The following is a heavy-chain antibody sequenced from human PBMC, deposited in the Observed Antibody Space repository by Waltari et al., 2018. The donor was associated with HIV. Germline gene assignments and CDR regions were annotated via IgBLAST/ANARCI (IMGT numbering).Heavy chain of an antibody. D-gene: IGHD6-13*01. CDR1: GGSFSGYY. CDR3: ARGGGYSRKLYFDY. CDR2: INHSGST. V-gene: IGHV4-34*01. J-gene: IGHJ4*02. Sequence: QVQLQQWGAGLLKPSETLSLTCAVYGGSFSGYYWSWIRQPPGKGLEWIGEINHSGSTNHHPSLKSRVTISVNTAKNQFSLKLSSVTAADTSVYYWARGGGYSRKLYFDYWGQGTLVTVSS.